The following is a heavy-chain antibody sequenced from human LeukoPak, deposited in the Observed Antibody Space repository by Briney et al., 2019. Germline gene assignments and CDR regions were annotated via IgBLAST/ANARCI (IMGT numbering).Heavy chain of an antibody. CDR1: RFTSSSNA. V-gene: IGHV3-23*01. D-gene: IGHD2-2*01. Sequence: GGSLRLSCAASRFTSSSNAMSWVRQAPGKGLEWVSTVSGSGGATYYAESVKGRFTISRDNSKNTLFLQMNSLRAEDTAVYYCAKDVGYCGSTSCYFSYWGQGTLVTVAS. CDR3: AKDVGYCGSTSCYFSY. J-gene: IGHJ4*03. CDR2: VSGSGGAT.